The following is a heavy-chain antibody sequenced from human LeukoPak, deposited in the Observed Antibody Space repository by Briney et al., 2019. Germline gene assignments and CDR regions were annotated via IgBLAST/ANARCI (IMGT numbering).Heavy chain of an antibody. CDR2: IIPILGIA. J-gene: IGHJ4*02. CDR1: GGTLSSYT. Sequence: ASVKVSCKASGGTLSSYTISWVRQAPGQGLEWMGWIIPILGIANYAQKFQGRVTITADKSTSTAYMELSSLRSEDTAVYYCARAWATVTPGDYWGQGTLVTVSS. D-gene: IGHD4-17*01. V-gene: IGHV1-69*10. CDR3: ARAWATVTPGDY.